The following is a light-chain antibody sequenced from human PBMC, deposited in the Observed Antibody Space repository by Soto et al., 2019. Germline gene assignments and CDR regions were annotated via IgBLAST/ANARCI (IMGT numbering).Light chain of an antibody. CDR1: QSVSSSY. Sequence: EIVLTQSPGTLSLSPGERATLSCRASQSVSSSYLAWYQQKPGQAPRLLIYGASSGATGIPDRFSGSGSGTDFTLTISRLEPEDFAVYYCQQYGSSPGFGQGTRLEIK. CDR3: QQYGSSPG. J-gene: IGKJ5*01. CDR2: GAS. V-gene: IGKV3-20*01.